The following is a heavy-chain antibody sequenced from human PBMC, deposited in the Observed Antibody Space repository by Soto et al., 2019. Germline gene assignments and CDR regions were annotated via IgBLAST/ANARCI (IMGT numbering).Heavy chain of an antibody. Sequence: GGSLRLSCAASGFTFSSYAMSWVRQAPLKGLEWVSTISRSGDSTYYADSVRGRFTISRDNSNNSLYLQMNSLRADDTAVYYCAKPPPITAAGTISYAMDVWGQGTTVTVSS. D-gene: IGHD6-13*01. V-gene: IGHV3-23*01. CDR1: GFTFSSYA. CDR2: ISRSGDST. CDR3: AKPPPITAAGTISYAMDV. J-gene: IGHJ6*02.